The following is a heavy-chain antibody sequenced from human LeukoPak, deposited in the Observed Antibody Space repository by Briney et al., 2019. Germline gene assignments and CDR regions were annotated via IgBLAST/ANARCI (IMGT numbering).Heavy chain of an antibody. Sequence: PSETLSLTCTVSGGSISSGGYYWSWIRQHPGKGLEWIRYIYYSGSTYYNPSLKSRVTISVDTSKNQFSLKLSSVTAADTAVYYCARVDTMMMEPQGAFDIWGQGTMVTVSS. D-gene: IGHD3-22*01. J-gene: IGHJ3*02. CDR2: IYYSGST. V-gene: IGHV4-31*03. CDR1: GGSISSGGYY. CDR3: ARVDTMMMEPQGAFDI.